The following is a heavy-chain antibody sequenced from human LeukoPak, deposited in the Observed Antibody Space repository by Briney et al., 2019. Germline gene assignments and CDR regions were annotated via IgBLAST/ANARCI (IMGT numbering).Heavy chain of an antibody. CDR1: GFTFSISA. J-gene: IGHJ4*02. CDR2: ISGNGVTT. V-gene: IGHV3-64*04. CDR3: ASFGGLAYCGGDCGY. Sequence: GGSLRLSCSASGFTFSISAMHWVRQAPGKGLQYVSVISGNGVTTSYADSVKGRVTISRDNSKNTLYLQMNSLRAEDTAVYYCASFGGLAYCGGDCGYWGQGTLVTVSS. D-gene: IGHD2-21*01.